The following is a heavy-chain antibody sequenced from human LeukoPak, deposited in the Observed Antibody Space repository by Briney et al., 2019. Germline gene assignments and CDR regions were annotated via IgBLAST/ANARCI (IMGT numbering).Heavy chain of an antibody. CDR1: GYTFTGYY. CDR2: INPNSGGT. J-gene: IGHJ4*02. V-gene: IGHV1-2*02. Sequence: ASVKVSCKASGYTFTGYYMHWVRQAPGQGLEWMGWINPNSGGTNYAQKFQGRVTMTGDTSISTAYMELSRLRSDDTAVYYCARERAVAGTRSVDFDYWGQGTLVTVSS. CDR3: ARERAVAGTRSVDFDY. D-gene: IGHD6-19*01.